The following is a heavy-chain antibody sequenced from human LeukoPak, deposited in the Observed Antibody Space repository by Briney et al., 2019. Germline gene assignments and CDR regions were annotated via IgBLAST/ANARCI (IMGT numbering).Heavy chain of an antibody. Sequence: GGSLRLSCAASGFIFSNYALKWLRQSPGKGLEWVSAIRGSGGGTFYADSVKGRFTIPRDNSKNTLYLQMNGLRAEDTAVYYCARDPNGDYIGAFDMWGRGTLVTVSS. V-gene: IGHV3-23*01. CDR2: IRGSGGGT. CDR3: ARDPNGDYIGAFDM. J-gene: IGHJ3*02. D-gene: IGHD4-17*01. CDR1: GFIFSNYA.